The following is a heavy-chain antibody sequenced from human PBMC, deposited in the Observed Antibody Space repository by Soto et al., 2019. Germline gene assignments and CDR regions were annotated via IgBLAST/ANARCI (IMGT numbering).Heavy chain of an antibody. J-gene: IGHJ6*02. CDR1: GGTFSSYA. CDR3: ASGSSTSSSSLFDYYYGMDV. Sequence: SVKVSCKASGGTFSSYAISWVRQAPGQGLEWMGGIIPIFGTANYAQKFQGRVTITADKSTSTAYMELSSLRSEDTAVYYCASGSSTSSSSLFDYYYGMDVWGQGTTVTVS. D-gene: IGHD2-2*01. V-gene: IGHV1-69*06. CDR2: IIPIFGTA.